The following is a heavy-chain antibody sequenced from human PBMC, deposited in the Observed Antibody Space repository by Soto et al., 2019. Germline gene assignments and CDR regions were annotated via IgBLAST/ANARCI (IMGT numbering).Heavy chain of an antibody. V-gene: IGHV3-15*01. Sequence: GGSLRLSCAVSGFTFGDAWMNWLRQAPGKGLEWLGRIKSKVTGGTADYAAPVTGRFTISRDDSQNTVYLQMNSLRTEDTAVYYCSTGGYYFDYWGPGTLVTVSS. CDR3: STGGYYFDY. CDR1: GFTFGDAW. J-gene: IGHJ4*02. D-gene: IGHD3-10*01. CDR2: IKSKVTGGTA.